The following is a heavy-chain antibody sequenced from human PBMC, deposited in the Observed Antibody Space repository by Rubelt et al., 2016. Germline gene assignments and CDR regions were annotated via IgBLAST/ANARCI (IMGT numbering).Heavy chain of an antibody. Sequence: GGGVVQPGRSLRLSCAASGFTFRTYGMHWVRQAPGKGLEWVAVIWYDGGYKYNADSVQGRFTISRDNAKNTLFLQMSSLRVEDTAVYYCARDMGQLVYYAMDVWGQGTTVTVPS. CDR3: ARDMGQLVYYAMDV. CDR2: IWYDGGYK. D-gene: IGHD6-13*01. CDR1: GFTFRTYG. V-gene: IGHV3-33*01. J-gene: IGHJ6*02.